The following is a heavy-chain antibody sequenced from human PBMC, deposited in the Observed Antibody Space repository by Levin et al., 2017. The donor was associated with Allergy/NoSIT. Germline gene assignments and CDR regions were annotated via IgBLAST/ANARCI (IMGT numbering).Heavy chain of an antibody. V-gene: IGHV3-48*01. J-gene: IGHJ6*02. CDR1: GFTFSSYS. D-gene: IGHD3-10*01. CDR2: ISSSSSTI. CDR3: ARDDRMVRGLGYYYGMDV. Sequence: RGESLKISCAASGFTFSSYSMNWVRQAPGKGLEWVSYISSSSSTIYYADSVKGRFTISRDNAKNSLYLQMNSLRAEDTAVYYCARDDRMVRGLGYYYGMDVWGQGTTVTVSS.